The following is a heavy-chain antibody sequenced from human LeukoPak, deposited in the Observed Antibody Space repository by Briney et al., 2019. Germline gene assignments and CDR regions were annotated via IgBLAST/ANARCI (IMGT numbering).Heavy chain of an antibody. J-gene: IGHJ4*02. CDR2: IYYSGST. CDR1: GGSISSYY. CDR3: ARLASSGLWFGELYVDY. V-gene: IGHV4-59*01. D-gene: IGHD3-10*01. Sequence: TSETLSLTCTVSGGSISSYYWSWIRQPPGKGLEWIGYIYYSGSTNYNPSLKSRVTISVDTSKNQFSLKLSSVTAADTAVYYCARLASSGLWFGELYVDYWGQGTLVTVSS.